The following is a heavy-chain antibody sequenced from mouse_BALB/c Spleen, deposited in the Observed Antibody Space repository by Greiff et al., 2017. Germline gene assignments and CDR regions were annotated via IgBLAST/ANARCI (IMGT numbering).Heavy chain of an antibody. Sequence: EVQLQQSGAELVRPGASVKLSCTASGFNIKDYYMHWVKQRPEQGLEWIGWIDPENGDTEYAPKFQGKATMTADTSSNTAYLQLSSLTSEDTAVYYCKAYGTVFDYWGQGTTLTVSS. V-gene: IGHV14-4*02. D-gene: IGHD1-1*01. CDR2: IDPENGDT. CDR1: GFNIKDYY. CDR3: KAYGTVFDY. J-gene: IGHJ2*01.